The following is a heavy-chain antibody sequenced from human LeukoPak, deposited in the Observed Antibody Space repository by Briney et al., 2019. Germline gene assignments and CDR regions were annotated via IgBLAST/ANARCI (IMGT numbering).Heavy chain of an antibody. D-gene: IGHD2-2*02. V-gene: IGHV4-4*07. CDR3: AREGYCRSTSCHTLSDY. CDR2: IYSSGST. J-gene: IGHJ4*02. Sequence: SETLSLTCTVSGGSISGYYWSWIRQPAGKGLEWIGRIYSSGSTNYNPSPTSRVTMSIDTSKNQFSLKLRSVTAADTAVYYCAREGYCRSTSCHTLSDYWGQGTLVTVSS. CDR1: GGSISGYY.